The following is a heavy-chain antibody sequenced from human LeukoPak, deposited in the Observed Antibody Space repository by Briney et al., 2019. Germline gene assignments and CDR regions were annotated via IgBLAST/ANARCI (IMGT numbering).Heavy chain of an antibody. CDR2: IKLDGSAK. CDR1: GFTFSSSHW. Sequence: GGSLRLSCTASGFTFSSSHWLTWVRQAPRKGLEWVANIKLDGSAKYYVDSVKGRFTISTDNARTSLYLQMNSLRVEDTAVYYCARPYSSTLLDAFDIWGQGTMVTVSS. D-gene: IGHD6-13*01. V-gene: IGHV3-7*04. CDR3: ARPYSSTLLDAFDI. J-gene: IGHJ3*02.